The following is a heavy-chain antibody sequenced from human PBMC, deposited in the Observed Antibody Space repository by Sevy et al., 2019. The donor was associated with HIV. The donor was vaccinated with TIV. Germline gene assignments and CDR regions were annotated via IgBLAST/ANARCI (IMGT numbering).Heavy chain of an antibody. CDR2: INGDNGNT. CDR1: GYTFTNYA. CDR3: ARDGATAWFFFYGMDV. Sequence: ASVKVSCKASGYTFTNYAIHWVRQAPGQRLEWMGWINGDNGNTQFSKKFQGRVTITRDTSAGTAYMQLGSLRSEDTGVYYCARDGATAWFFFYGMDVWGQGTTVTVSS. J-gene: IGHJ6*02. D-gene: IGHD5-18*01. V-gene: IGHV1-3*01.